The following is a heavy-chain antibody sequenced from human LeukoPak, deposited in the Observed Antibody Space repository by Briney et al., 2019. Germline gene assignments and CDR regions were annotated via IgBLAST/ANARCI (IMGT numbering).Heavy chain of an antibody. V-gene: IGHV3-30*02. CDR1: GFTFSSYG. CDR2: IRYDGSKK. J-gene: IGHJ3*02. D-gene: IGHD3-22*01. Sequence: HAGGSLRLSCAASGFTFSSYGMHWVRQAPGKGLEWVAFIRYDGSKKYYADSVKGRFTISRDNSKNTLYLQMNSLRAEDTAVYYCASISSGSRLDAFDIWGQGTMVTVSS. CDR3: ASISSGSRLDAFDI.